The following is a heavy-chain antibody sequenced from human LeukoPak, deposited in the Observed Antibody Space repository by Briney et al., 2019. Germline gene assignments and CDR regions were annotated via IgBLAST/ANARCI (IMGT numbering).Heavy chain of an antibody. V-gene: IGHV3-23*01. D-gene: IGHD2-15*01. CDR2: ISGSGGST. Sequence: GGSLRLSCAASEFTFSSYAMSWVRQAPGKGLEWVSAISGSGGSTYYADSVKGRFTISRDNSKNTLYLQMNSLRAEDTAVYYCAKASVVVVVADLDYWGQGTLVTVSS. CDR3: AKASVVVVVADLDY. J-gene: IGHJ4*02. CDR1: EFTFSSYA.